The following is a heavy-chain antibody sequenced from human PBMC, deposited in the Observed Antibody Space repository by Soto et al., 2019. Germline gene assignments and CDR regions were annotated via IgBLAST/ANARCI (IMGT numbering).Heavy chain of an antibody. J-gene: IGHJ4*02. Sequence: PSETLSLTCAVYGGSFSGYYWSWIRQPPGKGLEWIGEIYHSGSTNYNPSLKSRVTISVDTSKNQFSLKLSSVTAADTAVYYCARGGYGDSDYWGQGTLVTVSS. V-gene: IGHV4-34*01. D-gene: IGHD4-17*01. CDR1: GGSFSGYY. CDR2: IYHSGST. CDR3: ARGGYGDSDY.